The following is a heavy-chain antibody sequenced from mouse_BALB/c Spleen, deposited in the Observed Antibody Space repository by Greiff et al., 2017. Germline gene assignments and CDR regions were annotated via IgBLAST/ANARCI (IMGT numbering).Heavy chain of an antibody. CDR2: ISSGGSYT. Sequence: EVQGVESGGDLVKPGGSLKLSCAASGFTFSSYGMSWVRQTPDKRLEWVATISSGGSYTYYPDSVKGRFTISRDNAKNTLYLQMSSLKSEDTAMYYCARPHFSGSSPYYYAMDYWGQGTSVTVSS. D-gene: IGHD1-1*01. CDR3: ARPHFSGSSPYYYAMDY. V-gene: IGHV5-6*01. J-gene: IGHJ4*01. CDR1: GFTFSSYG.